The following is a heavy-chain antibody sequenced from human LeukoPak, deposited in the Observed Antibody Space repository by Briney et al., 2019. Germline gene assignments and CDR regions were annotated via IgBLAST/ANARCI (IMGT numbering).Heavy chain of an antibody. D-gene: IGHD3-9*01. Sequence: SQTPSLTCTVSGGSISSGVYYWSWIRQHPGMGLEWIGYIYYSGSTSYNPSLKSRVTISVDTSKNQFSLKLTSVTAADTAVYYCARVSDILTGYPLDYWGQGTLVTVSS. CDR3: ARVSDILTGYPLDY. CDR2: IYYSGST. J-gene: IGHJ4*02. CDR1: GGSISSGVYY. V-gene: IGHV4-31*03.